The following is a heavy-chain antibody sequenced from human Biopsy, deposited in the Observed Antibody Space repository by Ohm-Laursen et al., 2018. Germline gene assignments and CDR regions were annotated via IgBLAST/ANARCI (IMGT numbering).Heavy chain of an antibody. CDR2: INPNNDNT. CDR3: ARGPRGLVVITTTALYFDY. CDR1: GYTFTSYY. J-gene: IGHJ4*02. Sequence: GASVKVSCKASGYTFTSYYLHWVRQAPGQGLEWMGRINPNNDNTAHAQKFQGRITMTKDTSTSTVYMDLSSLTFDDSAVYYCARGPRGLVVITTTALYFDYWGQGNLVTVSS. V-gene: IGHV1-46*01. D-gene: IGHD3-22*01.